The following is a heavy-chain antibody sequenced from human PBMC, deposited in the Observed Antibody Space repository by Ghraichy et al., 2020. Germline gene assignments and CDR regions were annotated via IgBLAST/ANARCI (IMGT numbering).Heavy chain of an antibody. CDR1: GFSFSHFG. D-gene: IGHD6-13*01. Sequence: GGSLRLSCAASGFSFSHFGMHWVRQAPVKGLEWVAIVWYDGSKEFYADSVKGRFTTSRDNSKNTLYLEMNTLRAEDTAVYYCARGTQQLDRSGGLDLLGQGTTVAVSS. J-gene: IGHJ6*02. CDR3: ARGTQQLDRSGGLDL. CDR2: VWYDGSKE. V-gene: IGHV3-33*08.